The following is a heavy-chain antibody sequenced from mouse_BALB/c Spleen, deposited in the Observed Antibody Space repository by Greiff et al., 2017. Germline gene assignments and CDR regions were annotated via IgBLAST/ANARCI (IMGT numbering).Heavy chain of an antibody. Sequence: VQRVESGAELARPGASVKLSCKASGYTFTSYWMQWVKQRPGQGLEWIGAIYPGDGDTRYTQKFKGKATLTADKSSSTAYMQLSSLASEDSAVYYCARKDGSLYWYFDVWGAGTTVTVSS. CDR3: ARKDGSLYWYFDV. CDR1: GYTFTSYW. CDR2: IYPGDGDT. J-gene: IGHJ1*01. V-gene: IGHV1-87*01. D-gene: IGHD2-3*01.